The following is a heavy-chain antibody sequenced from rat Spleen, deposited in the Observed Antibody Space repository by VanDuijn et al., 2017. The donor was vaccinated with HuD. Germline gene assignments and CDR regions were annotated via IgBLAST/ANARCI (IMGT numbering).Heavy chain of an antibody. CDR3: AKDEVNYGSYYWYFDF. V-gene: IGHV5-20*01. Sequence: EVQLAESGGGLVQPGRSLKLSCAASGFSFSDHYMAWVRQAPTKGLEWVATISYDGGSTDYRDSVKGRFTISRDNAKSTLYLQMDSLRSEDTSTYYCAKDEVNYGSYYWYFDFWGPGTMVTVSS. CDR1: GFSFSDHY. CDR2: ISYDGGST. D-gene: IGHD1-3*01. J-gene: IGHJ1*01.